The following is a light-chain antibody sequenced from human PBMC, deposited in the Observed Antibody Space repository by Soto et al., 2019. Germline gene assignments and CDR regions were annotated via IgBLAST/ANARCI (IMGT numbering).Light chain of an antibody. CDR2: GAS. CDR3: EQYGSSPLT. V-gene: IGKV3-20*01. Sequence: EIVLTQSPGTLSLSPGERATLSCRASQSVSSSYLGWYRQKPGQAPRLLIYGASSRATGIPDRFSGSGSGTDFTLTISCLEPEDFAVYYCEQYGSSPLTFGGGTKVDIK. CDR1: QSVSSSY. J-gene: IGKJ4*01.